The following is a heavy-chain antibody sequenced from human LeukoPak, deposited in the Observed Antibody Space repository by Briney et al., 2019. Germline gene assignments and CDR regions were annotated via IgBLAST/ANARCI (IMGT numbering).Heavy chain of an antibody. J-gene: IGHJ4*02. CDR1: GFTFSSYA. V-gene: IGHV3-23*01. D-gene: IGHD3-16*01. CDR3: AKTARNMITFGGVMSY. CDR2: ISGSGGST. Sequence: PGESLRLSCAASGFTFSSYAMSWVRQAPGKGLEWVSAISGSGGSTYYADSVKGRFTISRDNSKNTLYLQMNSLRAEDTAVYYCAKTARNMITFGGVMSYWGQGTLVTVSS.